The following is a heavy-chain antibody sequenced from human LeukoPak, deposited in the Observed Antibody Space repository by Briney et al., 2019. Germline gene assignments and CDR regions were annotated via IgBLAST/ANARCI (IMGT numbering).Heavy chain of an antibody. CDR3: ARDSLVGTPGYFDY. Sequence: GGSLRLSCAASGFTVSSNYVSWVRQAPGKGLEWVSVIYSGGSTYYADSVKGRFTISRDNSKNTLYLQMNSLRAEDTAVYYCARDSLVGTPGYFDYWGQGTLVTVSS. CDR1: GFTVSSNY. V-gene: IGHV3-53*01. J-gene: IGHJ4*02. D-gene: IGHD1/OR15-1a*01. CDR2: IYSGGST.